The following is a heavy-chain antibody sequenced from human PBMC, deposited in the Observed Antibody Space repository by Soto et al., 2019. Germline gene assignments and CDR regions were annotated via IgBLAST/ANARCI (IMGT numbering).Heavy chain of an antibody. CDR2: ISHDGRNK. V-gene: IGHV3-30*03. CDR3: ARGVKYPYYYYYIDV. CDR1: GFTFNSYG. J-gene: IGHJ6*03. Sequence: GGSLRLSCAASGFTFNSYGMHWFRQAPGKGLEWVAVISHDGRNKYYGESVKGRFTISRDISDNSLHLQMNGLRPEDTAVYYCARGVKYPYYYYYIDVWGKGTTVTVSS. D-gene: IGHD6-6*01.